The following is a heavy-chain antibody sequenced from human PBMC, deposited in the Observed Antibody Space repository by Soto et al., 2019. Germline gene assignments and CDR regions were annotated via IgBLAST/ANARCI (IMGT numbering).Heavy chain of an antibody. CDR2: IIPILGIA. J-gene: IGHJ4*02. D-gene: IGHD2-2*01. CDR1: GGTFSSYT. V-gene: IGHV1-69*02. Sequence: QVQLVQSGAEVKKPGSSVKVSCTASGGTFSSYTISWVRQAPGQGLEWMGRIIPILGIANYAQKFQGRVTITADKSTSTAYMELSSLRSEDTAVYYCARVCSSTSCYRNSFDYWGQGTLVTVSS. CDR3: ARVCSSTSCYRNSFDY.